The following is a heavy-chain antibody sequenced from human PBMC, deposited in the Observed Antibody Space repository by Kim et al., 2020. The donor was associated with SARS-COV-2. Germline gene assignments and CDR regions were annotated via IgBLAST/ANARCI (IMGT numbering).Heavy chain of an antibody. D-gene: IGHD6-19*01. CDR3: VRYSGWYYFDY. CDR2: YS. V-gene: IGHV6-1*01. Sequence: YSDYAGTVKSRITLNPDTSKNQFSLQLTSVTPEDTAFYYCVRYSGWYYFDYWGQGTLVIVSS. J-gene: IGHJ4*02.